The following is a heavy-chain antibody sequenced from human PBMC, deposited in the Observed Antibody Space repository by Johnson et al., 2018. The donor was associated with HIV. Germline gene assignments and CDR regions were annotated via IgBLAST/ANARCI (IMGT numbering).Heavy chain of an antibody. CDR3: AKDRMYDYGDYGGAFDI. CDR1: GFTVSSNY. D-gene: IGHD4-17*01. Sequence: VQLVESGGGVVQPGRSLRLSCVASGFTVSSNYMSWVRQAPGKGLEWVSVIYSGGNTYYADSVKGRFTISRDNYKNTLYLQMNSLRAEDTAVYYCAKDRMYDYGDYGGAFDIWGQGTMVTVSS. J-gene: IGHJ3*02. V-gene: IGHV3-66*01. CDR2: IYSGGNT.